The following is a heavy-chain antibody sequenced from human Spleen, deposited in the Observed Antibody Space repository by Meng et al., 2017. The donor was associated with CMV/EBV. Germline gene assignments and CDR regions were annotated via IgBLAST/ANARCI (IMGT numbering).Heavy chain of an antibody. V-gene: IGHV3-9*01. CDR3: AKGAGGNFDYWGQGTPGGNFDY. CDR2: ISWNSGSI. Sequence: GGSLRLSCAASGFTFDDYAMYWVRQAPGKGLEWVSGISWNSGSIGYADSVKGRFTISRDNAKNSLYLQMNSLRAEDTDLYYCAKGAGGNFDYWGQGTPGGNFDYWGQGTLVTVSS. J-gene: IGHJ4*02. D-gene: IGHD4-23*01. CDR1: GFTFDDYA.